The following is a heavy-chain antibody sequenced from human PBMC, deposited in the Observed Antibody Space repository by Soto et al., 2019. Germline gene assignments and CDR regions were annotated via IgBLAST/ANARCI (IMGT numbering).Heavy chain of an antibody. V-gene: IGHV3-23*01. Sequence: EVQVLESGGGLVQPGGSLRLSCATSGFTFSSYAMSWVRQAPGKGLEWVSAISDSGDRTYYTDSVKGRFTISRDNSKNPLSRQMNSLRAEAPAVYYCAKSFPSGLLWFGELSRVDYWGQGTLVTVSS. CDR3: AKSFPSGLLWFGELSRVDY. CDR1: GFTFSSYA. J-gene: IGHJ4*02. CDR2: ISDSGDRT. D-gene: IGHD3-10*01.